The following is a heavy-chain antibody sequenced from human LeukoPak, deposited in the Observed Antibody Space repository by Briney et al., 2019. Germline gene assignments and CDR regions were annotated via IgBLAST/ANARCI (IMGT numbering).Heavy chain of an antibody. Sequence: GGSLRLSCAASGFTFSSYWMSWVRQAPGKGLEWVSNIKQDGSEKYYVDSVKGRFTISRDNAKNSLYLQMNSLRAEDTAVYYCARDSSEYYYYYYMAVWGKGTTVTVSS. CDR1: GFTFSSYW. V-gene: IGHV3-7*01. J-gene: IGHJ6*03. CDR3: ARDSSEYYYYYYMAV. CDR2: IKQDGSEK. D-gene: IGHD2/OR15-2a*01.